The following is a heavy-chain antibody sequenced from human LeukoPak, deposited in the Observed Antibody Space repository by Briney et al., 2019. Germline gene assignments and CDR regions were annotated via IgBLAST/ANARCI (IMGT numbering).Heavy chain of an antibody. J-gene: IGHJ4*02. CDR3: ARGDGVGATMTHFDY. CDR2: INHSGST. D-gene: IGHD1-26*01. V-gene: IGHV4-34*01. CDR1: GGSFSGYY. Sequence: SETLSLTCAVCGGSFSGYYWSWIRQPPGKGLEWIGEINHSGSTNYNPSLKSRVTISVDTSKNQFSLKLSSVTAADTAVYYCARGDGVGATMTHFDYWGQGTLVTVSS.